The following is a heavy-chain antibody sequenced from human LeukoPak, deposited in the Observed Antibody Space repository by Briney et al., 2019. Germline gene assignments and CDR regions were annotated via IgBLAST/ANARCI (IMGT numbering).Heavy chain of an antibody. CDR1: GFTFSSYA. J-gene: IGHJ4*02. Sequence: GGSLRLSCAASGFTFSSYAMHWVRQAPGKGLEWVAVISYDGSNKYYADSVKGRFTISRGNSKNTLYLQMNSLRAEDTAVYYCARDRVRYSSSWTLDYWGQGTLVTVSS. CDR3: ARDRVRYSSSWTLDY. V-gene: IGHV3-30*04. D-gene: IGHD6-13*01. CDR2: ISYDGSNK.